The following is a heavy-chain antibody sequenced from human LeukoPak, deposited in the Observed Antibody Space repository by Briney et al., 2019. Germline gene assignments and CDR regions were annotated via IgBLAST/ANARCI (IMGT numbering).Heavy chain of an antibody. J-gene: IGHJ4*02. D-gene: IGHD4-17*01. CDR2: IGTAGDT. V-gene: IGHV3-13*01. CDR3: ARGRYGDDFDY. Sequence: GGSLRLSCAASGFTFSSYGMHWVRQATGKGLEWVSAIGTAGDTYYPGSVKGRFTISRENAKNSLYLQMNSLRAGDTAVYYCARGRYGDDFDYWGQGTLVTVSS. CDR1: GFTFSSYG.